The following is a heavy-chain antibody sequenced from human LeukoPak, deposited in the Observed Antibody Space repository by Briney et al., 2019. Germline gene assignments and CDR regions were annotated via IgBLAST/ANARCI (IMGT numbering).Heavy chain of an antibody. D-gene: IGHD2-15*01. CDR3: ARSAQGVVDY. Sequence: PSETLSLTCAVYGGSFSGYYWSWIRQPPGEGLEWIGEINHSGSTNYNPSLKSRVTISVDTSKNQFSLKLSSVTAADTAAYYCARSAQGVVDYWGQGTLVTVSS. CDR2: INHSGST. CDR1: GGSFSGYY. J-gene: IGHJ4*02. V-gene: IGHV4-34*01.